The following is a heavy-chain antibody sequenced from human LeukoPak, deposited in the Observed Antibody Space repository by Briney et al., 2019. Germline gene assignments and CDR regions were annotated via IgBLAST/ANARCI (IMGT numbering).Heavy chain of an antibody. CDR2: ISYSGST. CDR1: GGSISSYY. CDR3: ARHSPAAGTSAFDI. D-gene: IGHD6-13*01. Sequence: SETLSLTCTVSGGSISSYYWSCIQQPPGKGLEWIGYISYSGSTNYNPSLKSRVTISVDTSKNQFSLKLSSVTAADTAVYYCARHSPAAGTSAFDIWGQGTVVTVSS. J-gene: IGHJ3*02. V-gene: IGHV4-59*08.